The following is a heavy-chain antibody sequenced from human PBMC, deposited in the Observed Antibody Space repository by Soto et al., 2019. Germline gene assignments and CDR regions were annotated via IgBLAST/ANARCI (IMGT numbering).Heavy chain of an antibody. Sequence: QLLQSGGGLVQPGGSLRLSCAVSGFSLGPYGVTWVRQTPEKGLEWVTGFSGGSGAIFYADSVRGRFTISRDSSTAYLQMNTLRPDDTAVYFCARWNGFGDSWGQGSLVPVSS. CDR1: GFSLGPYG. J-gene: IGHJ4*02. D-gene: IGHD1-1*01. CDR3: ARWNGFGDS. V-gene: IGHV3-23*01. CDR2: FSGGSGAI.